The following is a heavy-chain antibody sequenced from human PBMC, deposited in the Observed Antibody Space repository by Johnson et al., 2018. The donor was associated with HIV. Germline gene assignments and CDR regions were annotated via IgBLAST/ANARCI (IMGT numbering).Heavy chain of an antibody. CDR1: GFTFDNFA. CDR2: ISWDSGTI. J-gene: IGHJ3*02. CDR3: ARAVGAGGI. D-gene: IGHD1-26*01. V-gene: IGHV3-9*01. Sequence: VQLVESGGGLVQPGGSLRLSCAVSGFTFDNFAMHWVRQAPGKGLEWVSSISWDSGTIGYADSVKGRFTISRDNAKISLYLQMDSLRAEDTAVYYCARAVGAGGIWGQGTMVTVSS.